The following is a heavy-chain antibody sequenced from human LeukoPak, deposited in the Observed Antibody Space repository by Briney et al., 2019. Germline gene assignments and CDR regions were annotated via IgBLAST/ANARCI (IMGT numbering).Heavy chain of an antibody. Sequence: SETLSLTCTVSGGSISSSSYYWGWIRQPPGKGLEWIGSIYYSGSTYYNPSLKSRVTISVDTSKNQFSLKLSSVTAADTAVYYCARDWRDILTGYYLAVFDPWGQGTLVTVSS. J-gene: IGHJ5*02. CDR3: ARDWRDILTGYYLAVFDP. CDR2: IYYSGST. D-gene: IGHD3-9*01. V-gene: IGHV4-39*07. CDR1: GGSISSSSYY.